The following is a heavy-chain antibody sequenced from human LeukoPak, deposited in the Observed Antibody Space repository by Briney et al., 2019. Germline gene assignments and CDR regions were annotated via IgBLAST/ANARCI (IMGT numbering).Heavy chain of an antibody. D-gene: IGHD7-27*01. CDR3: ARDREAVANWGYDWFDP. J-gene: IGHJ5*02. CDR2: IYTSGST. V-gene: IGHV4-4*07. Sequence: SETLSLTCTVSGGPISSYYWSWIRQPAGKGLEWIGRIYTSGSTNYNPSLKSRVTMSVDTSKNQFSLKLSSVTAADTAVYYCARDREAVANWGYDWFDPWGQGTLVTVSS. CDR1: GGPISSYY.